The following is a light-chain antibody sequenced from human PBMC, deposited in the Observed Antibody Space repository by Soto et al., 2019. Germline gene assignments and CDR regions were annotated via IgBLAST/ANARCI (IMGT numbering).Light chain of an antibody. Sequence: IVMTQSPLSLPVTPGEPASISCRASQSVSNNYLAWYQQKPGQAPRLLIYGASNRATGIPDRFSGSGSGTDFTLTISSLQAEDVAVYYCQQYYSTPVTFGQGTKVDIK. J-gene: IGKJ1*01. V-gene: IGKV3D-7*01. CDR3: QQYYSTPVT. CDR1: QSVSNNY. CDR2: GAS.